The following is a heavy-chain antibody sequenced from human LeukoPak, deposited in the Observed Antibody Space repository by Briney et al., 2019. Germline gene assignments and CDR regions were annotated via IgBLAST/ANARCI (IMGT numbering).Heavy chain of an antibody. CDR1: GGSISGSSYY. CDR3: ARVNTMRFQH. CDR2: IYYSGST. V-gene: IGHV4-30-4*08. J-gene: IGHJ1*01. Sequence: SETLSLTCTVSGGSISGSSYYWGWIRQPPGKGLEWIGYIYYSGSTYYNPSLKSRVTISVDTSKNQFSLKLSSVTAADTAVYYCARVNTMRFQHWGQGTLVTVSS. D-gene: IGHD3-10*01.